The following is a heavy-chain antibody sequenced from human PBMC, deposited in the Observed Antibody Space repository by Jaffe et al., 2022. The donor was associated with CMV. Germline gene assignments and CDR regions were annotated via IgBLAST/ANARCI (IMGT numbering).Heavy chain of an antibody. CDR1: GYIFTDHY. D-gene: IGHD6-13*01. CDR2: MNPKTGAT. V-gene: IGHV1-2*02. CDR3: ARDSTSTWWGNVQH. J-gene: IGHJ1*01. Sequence: QVQLVQSGAEVKKPGASVKVSCKGSGYIFTDHYIHWVRQAPGQGLEWLGGMNPKTGATNYVQTLQGRVTMTWDISVSTAYMELSSLTSDDTAVYYCARDSTSTWWGNVQHWGQGTLVVVSS.